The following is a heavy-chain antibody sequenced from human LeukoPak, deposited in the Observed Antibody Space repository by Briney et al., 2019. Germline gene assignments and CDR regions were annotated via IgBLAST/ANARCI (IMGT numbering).Heavy chain of an antibody. CDR2: IYYSGST. Sequence: SETLSLTCTVSGGSISSYYWSWIRQPPGKGLEWIGYIYYSGSTNYNPSLKSRVTISVDKSKNQLSLKLSSVAAADTAVYYCARMPDRPYYFDYWGQGTLVAVSS. CDR3: ARMPDRPYYFDY. V-gene: IGHV4-59*08. D-gene: IGHD2-2*01. CDR1: GGSISSYY. J-gene: IGHJ4*02.